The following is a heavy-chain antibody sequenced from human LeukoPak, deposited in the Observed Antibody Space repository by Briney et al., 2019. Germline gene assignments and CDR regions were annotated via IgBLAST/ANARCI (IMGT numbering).Heavy chain of an antibody. D-gene: IGHD2-2*01. CDR3: AGGTLLYCSSTSCTLDY. CDR1: GGSISSYY. Sequence: SETLSLTCTVSGGSISSYYWSWIRQPAGKGLEWIGRIYTSGSTNYNPSLKSRVTMSVDTSKNQFSLKLSSVTAGDTAVYYCAGGTLLYCSSTSCTLDYWGQGTLVTVSS. CDR2: IYTSGST. J-gene: IGHJ4*02. V-gene: IGHV4-4*07.